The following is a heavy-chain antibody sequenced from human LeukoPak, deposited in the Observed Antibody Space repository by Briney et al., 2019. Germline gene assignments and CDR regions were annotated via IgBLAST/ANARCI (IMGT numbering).Heavy chain of an antibody. D-gene: IGHD4/OR15-4a*01. CDR1: GDSVSGNSAI. CDR3: ALGDAFDI. V-gene: IGHV6-1*01. Sequence: SQTLSLTCAISGDSVSGNSAIWNWIRQSPSRGLEWLGRTYYRSRWFNDYALFVKSRITINPDTSKNQFSLQLNSVTPEDTAVYYCALGDAFDIWGQGTRVTVSS. CDR2: TYYRSRWFN. J-gene: IGHJ3*02.